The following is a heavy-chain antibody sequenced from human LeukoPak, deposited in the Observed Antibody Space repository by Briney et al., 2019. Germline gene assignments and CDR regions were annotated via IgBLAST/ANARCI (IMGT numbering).Heavy chain of an antibody. V-gene: IGHV3-64D*06. Sequence: GGSPRPSRSGFGFTFSSHGMHWVRQAPGKGLEYVSAISSNGGSTYYADSVKGRFTISRDNSKNTLYLQMSSLRAEDTAVYYCVKDFSGEGDFDYWGQGTLVTVSS. D-gene: IGHD2-15*01. CDR1: GFTFSSHG. J-gene: IGHJ4*02. CDR2: ISSNGGST. CDR3: VKDFSGEGDFDY.